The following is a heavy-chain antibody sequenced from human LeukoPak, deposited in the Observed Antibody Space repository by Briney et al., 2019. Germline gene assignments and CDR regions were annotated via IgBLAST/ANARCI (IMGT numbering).Heavy chain of an antibody. CDR3: ARGSIAAAGPGAFDI. CDR1: GLTFSSYA. D-gene: IGHD6-13*01. CDR2: ISGSGGSI. Sequence: GGSLRLSCAASGLTFSSYAMTWVRQAPGKGLEWVSIISGSGGSIYYADSVKGRFTISRDSSKNTLYLQMNSLRAEDTAVYYCARGSIAAAGPGAFDIWGQGTMVTVSS. J-gene: IGHJ3*02. V-gene: IGHV3-23*01.